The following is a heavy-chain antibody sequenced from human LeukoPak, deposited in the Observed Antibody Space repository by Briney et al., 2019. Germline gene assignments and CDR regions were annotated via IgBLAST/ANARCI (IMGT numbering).Heavy chain of an antibody. V-gene: IGHV3-7*01. CDR2: IKDDGSAK. D-gene: IGHD3-10*01. J-gene: IGHJ4*02. Sequence: GGSLRLSCAASGFTFNTYWMTWVRQAPGKGPEWVGNIKDDGSAKYYVESVKGRFTISRDNAKNSLYLQMNNLRVEDTAVYYCARDNPGYGAYYNWGQGPRVTVSS. CDR3: ARDNPGYGAYYN. CDR1: GFTFNTYW.